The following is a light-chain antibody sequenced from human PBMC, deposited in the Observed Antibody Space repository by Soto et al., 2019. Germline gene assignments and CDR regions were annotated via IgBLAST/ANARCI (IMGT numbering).Light chain of an antibody. Sequence: EIVLTQSPGTLSLSPGERATLSCRARQSVSSNYLAWYQQKPGQAPRLLIYGASSRATGIPDRFSGSGSGTDFTLTISRLGPEDFAVYYCQQYGSSSWTFGQGTKVEIK. CDR3: QQYGSSSWT. V-gene: IGKV3-20*01. CDR1: QSVSSNY. J-gene: IGKJ1*01. CDR2: GAS.